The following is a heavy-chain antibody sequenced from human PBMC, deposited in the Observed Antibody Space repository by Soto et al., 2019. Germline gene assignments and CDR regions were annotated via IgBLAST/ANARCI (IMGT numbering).Heavy chain of an antibody. CDR2: LYSTGTT. D-gene: IGHD1-7*01. Sequence: GGSLRLSCAVSGFTVSNNYMSWVRQAPGKGLEWVSVLYSTGTTYYADPVKGRFTISRDISKNTLFLQMNSLRAEDTGVYYCARDWSKFSSNYPYYYAMDVWGQGTTVTVSS. V-gene: IGHV3-53*01. CDR1: GFTVSNNY. CDR3: ARDWSKFSSNYPYYYAMDV. J-gene: IGHJ6*02.